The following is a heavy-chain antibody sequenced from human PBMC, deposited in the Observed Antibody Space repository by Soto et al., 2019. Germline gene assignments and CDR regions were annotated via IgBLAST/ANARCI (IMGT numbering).Heavy chain of an antibody. CDR3: ARAYYDIGGGLDYFDY. V-gene: IGHV4-59*08. D-gene: IGHD3-9*01. CDR1: GASISRYY. CDR2: LYNTGST. Sequence: SETLSLTCTVSGASISRYYWSWIRQSPGKGLEWIGYLYNTGSTIYNPSLKSRVTMSVDMSKNQFSLKLSSVTAADTAVYYCARAYYDIGGGLDYFDYWGQGTLVTVSS. J-gene: IGHJ4*02.